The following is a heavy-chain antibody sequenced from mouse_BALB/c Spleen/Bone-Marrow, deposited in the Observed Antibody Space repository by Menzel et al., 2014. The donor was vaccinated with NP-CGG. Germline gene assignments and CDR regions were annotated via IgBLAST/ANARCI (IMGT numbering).Heavy chain of an antibody. CDR1: GYVFSTYW. CDR2: IYPGDGDT. V-gene: IGHV1-80*01. J-gene: IGHJ2*01. CDR3: ARGGISVDY. Sequence: LVESGAELVRPGSSVKISCESSGYVFSTYWINWVKQRPGQGLEWIGQIYPGDGDTDYNGKSKDKATLTADKSSNTAYMQLSSLTSEDSAVYFCARGGISVDYWGQGTTLTVSS.